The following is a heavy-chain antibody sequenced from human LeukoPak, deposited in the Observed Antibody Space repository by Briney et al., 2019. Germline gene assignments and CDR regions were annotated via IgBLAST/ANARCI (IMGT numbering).Heavy chain of an antibody. D-gene: IGHD6-13*01. CDR3: AKAAAGSQHSCYYYYYLDV. Sequence: GGSLRLSCAASGITFSSHGMHWVRQAPDKGLEWVAFIRHEGNDKYYADSVKGRFTISRDNSKNTLYLWMDNLRAEDTAVYYCAKAAAGSQHSCYYYYYLDVWGTGTTVTISS. J-gene: IGHJ6*03. CDR1: GITFSSHG. CDR2: IRHEGNDK. V-gene: IGHV3-30*02.